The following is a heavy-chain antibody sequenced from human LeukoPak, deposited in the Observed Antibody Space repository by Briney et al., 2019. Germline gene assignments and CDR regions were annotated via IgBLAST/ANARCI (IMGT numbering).Heavy chain of an antibody. V-gene: IGHV3-53*01. CDR2: IYSGGTT. J-gene: IGHJ4*02. CDR3: ARRATTERGYSYGLDY. D-gene: IGHD5-18*01. CDR1: GFTVSGNY. Sequence: GGSLRLSCAVSGFTVSGNYMSWVRQAPGKGLEWVSLIYSGGTTYYADSVKGRFTISRDNAKNSLYLQMNSLRAEDTAVYYCARRATTERGYSYGLDYWGQGVLVTVSS.